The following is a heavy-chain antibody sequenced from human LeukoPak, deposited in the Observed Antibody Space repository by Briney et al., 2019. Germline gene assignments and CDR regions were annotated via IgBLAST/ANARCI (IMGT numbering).Heavy chain of an antibody. CDR3: ARGDSSGWYPDAFDL. CDR2: ISYDGSNK. CDR1: GFTFSSYA. Sequence: GGSLRLSCAASGFTFSSYAMHWVRQASGKGLEWVAVISYDGSNKYYADSVKGRFTISRDNSKNTLYLQMNSLRAEDTAVYYCARGDSSGWYPDAFDLWRQGTMVTVSS. V-gene: IGHV3-30-3*01. J-gene: IGHJ3*01. D-gene: IGHD6-19*01.